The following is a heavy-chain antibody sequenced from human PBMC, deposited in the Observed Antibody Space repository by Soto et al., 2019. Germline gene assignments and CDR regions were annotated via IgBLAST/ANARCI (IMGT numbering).Heavy chain of an antibody. J-gene: IGHJ4*02. CDR1: DGSISSSGDYY. CDR2: VHHRGST. CDR3: ARLFNHIYGDDYFDS. D-gene: IGHD4-17*01. Sequence: QLHLQESGPGLVKPSETLSLTCTVSDGSISSSGDYYWAWIRQPPGKGLEWIGRVHHRGSTYYNPSLRGRVAIPVDTSKNQFALKVTSVTAADTAVYYCARLFNHIYGDDYFDSWGQGTLVTVSS. V-gene: IGHV4-39*01.